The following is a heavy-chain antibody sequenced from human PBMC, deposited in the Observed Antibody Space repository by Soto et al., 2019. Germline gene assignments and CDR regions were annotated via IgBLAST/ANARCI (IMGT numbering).Heavy chain of an antibody. V-gene: IGHV3-21*01. CDR3: ARDALWYNWNPMGDY. CDR2: ISSSSSYI. J-gene: IGHJ4*02. Sequence: GGSLRLSCAASGFTFSSYSMNWVRQAPGKGLEWVSSISSSSSYIYYADSVKGRFTISRDNAKNSLYLQMNSLRAEDTAVYYCARDALWYNWNPMGDYWGQGTLVTVSS. D-gene: IGHD1-20*01. CDR1: GFTFSSYS.